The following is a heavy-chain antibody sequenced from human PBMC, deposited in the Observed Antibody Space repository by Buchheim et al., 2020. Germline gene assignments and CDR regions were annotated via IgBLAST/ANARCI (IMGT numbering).Heavy chain of an antibody. V-gene: IGHV3-23*01. D-gene: IGHD3-9*01. CDR3: AKLLDDILTIGNY. J-gene: IGHJ4*02. CDR2: ISGSGGNT. Sequence: EEQVLESGGGLVQPGGSLRLSCAASGFTFITYAMSWVRQAPGKGLEWVSGISGSGGNTYYADSVKGRFTISRDNSKNTLYLQMNSLRADDTAVYYCAKLLDDILTIGNYWGQGTL. CDR1: GFTFITYA.